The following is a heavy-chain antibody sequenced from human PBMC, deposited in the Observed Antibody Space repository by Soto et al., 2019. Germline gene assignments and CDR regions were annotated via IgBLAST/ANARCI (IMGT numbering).Heavy chain of an antibody. CDR2: MNPNSGNT. Sequence: ASVKVSCKASGYTFTSYDINWVRRATGQGLEWMGWMNPNSGNTGYAQKFQGRVTMTRNTSISTAYMELSSLRSEDTAVYYCAISYYYDSSGYYYVWPYWGQGTLVTVSS. J-gene: IGHJ4*02. CDR3: AISYYYDSSGYYYVWPY. CDR1: GYTFTSYD. D-gene: IGHD3-22*01. V-gene: IGHV1-8*01.